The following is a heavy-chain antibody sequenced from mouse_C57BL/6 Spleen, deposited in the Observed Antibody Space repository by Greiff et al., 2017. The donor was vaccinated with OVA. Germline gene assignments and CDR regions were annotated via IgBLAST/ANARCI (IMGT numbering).Heavy chain of an antibody. J-gene: IGHJ2*01. D-gene: IGHD1-1*01. CDR2: FYPGSGSI. V-gene: IGHV1-62-2*01. Sequence: QVQLKESGAELVKPGASVKLSCKASGYTFTEYTIHWVKQRSGQGLEWIGWFYPGSGSIKYNEKFKDKATLTADKSSSTVYMELSRLTSEDSAVYFCARPQGYYGSSYDYFDYWGQGTTLTVSS. CDR3: ARPQGYYGSSYDYFDY. CDR1: GYTFTEYT.